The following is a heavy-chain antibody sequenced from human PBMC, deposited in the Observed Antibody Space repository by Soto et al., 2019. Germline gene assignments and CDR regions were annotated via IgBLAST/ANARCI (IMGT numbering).Heavy chain of an antibody. CDR1: GFTFGSYA. CDR3: ATDQRSSTSRGVLDY. V-gene: IGHV3-23*01. J-gene: IGHJ4*02. Sequence: PGGSLRLSCAASGFTFGSYAMSWVRQAPGKGLERVSGISGSGDNTYYADSVKGRFTISRDNSKNTLYLQMNSLRAEDTAVYYCATDQRSSTSRGVLDYWGQGTLVTVSS. CDR2: ISGSGDNT. D-gene: IGHD3-10*01.